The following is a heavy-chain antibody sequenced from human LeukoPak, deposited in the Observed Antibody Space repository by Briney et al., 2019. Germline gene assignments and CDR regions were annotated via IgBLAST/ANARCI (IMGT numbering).Heavy chain of an antibody. CDR2: ISSSGSTI. Sequence: PGGSLRLSCAASGFTFISYAIHWVRQAPGKGPEWVSYISSSGSTIYYADSVKGRFTISRDNAKNSLYLQMNSLRAEDTAVYYCARDYGDYVHWGQGTLVTVSS. J-gene: IGHJ4*02. CDR1: GFTFISYA. V-gene: IGHV3-48*04. CDR3: ARDYGDYVH. D-gene: IGHD4-17*01.